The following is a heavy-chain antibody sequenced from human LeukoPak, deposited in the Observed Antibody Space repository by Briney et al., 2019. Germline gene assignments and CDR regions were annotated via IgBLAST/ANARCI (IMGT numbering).Heavy chain of an antibody. D-gene: IGHD3-22*01. CDR2: IYSGGNT. Sequence: GGSLRLSCAASGFTVSSNYMSWVRQAPGKGLQWVSVIYSGGNTYYADSVKGRFTISRDNSKNTLYLQMSSLRAEDTAVYYCAGRTVTPYYHDSSGFHLQYWGQGTLVTVSS. CDR1: GFTVSSNY. J-gene: IGHJ1*01. CDR3: AGRTVTPYYHDSSGFHLQY. V-gene: IGHV3-53*01.